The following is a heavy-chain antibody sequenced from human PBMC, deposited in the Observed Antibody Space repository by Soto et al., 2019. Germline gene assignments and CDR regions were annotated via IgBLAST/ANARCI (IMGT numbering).Heavy chain of an antibody. J-gene: IGHJ4*02. Sequence: SETLSLTCTVSGGSISSGGYYWSWIRQHPGKGLEWIGYIYYSGSTYYNPSLKSRVTISVDTSKNQFSLKLSSVTAADTAVYYCARWADYYDSSGYYYPFDYWGQGTLVPSPQ. D-gene: IGHD3-22*01. CDR2: IYYSGST. CDR1: GGSISSGGYY. CDR3: ARWADYYDSSGYYYPFDY. V-gene: IGHV4-31*03.